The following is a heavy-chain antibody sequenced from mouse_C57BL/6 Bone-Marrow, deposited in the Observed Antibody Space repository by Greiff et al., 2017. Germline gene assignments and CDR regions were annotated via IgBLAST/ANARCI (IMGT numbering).Heavy chain of an antibody. CDR2: ISSGGDYI. D-gene: IGHD2-4*01. J-gene: IGHJ4*01. V-gene: IGHV5-9-1*02. Sequence: EVKLMESGEGLVKPGGSLKLSCAASGFTFSSYAMSWVRQTPEKRLEWVAYISSGGDYIYYADTVKGRFTISRDNARNTLYLQMSSLKSEDTAMYYCTRGGGITAFYCYAMDYWGQGTSVTVSS. CDR3: TRGGGITAFYCYAMDY. CDR1: GFTFSSYA.